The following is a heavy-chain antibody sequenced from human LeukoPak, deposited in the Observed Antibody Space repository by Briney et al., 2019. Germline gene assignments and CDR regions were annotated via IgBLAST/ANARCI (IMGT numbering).Heavy chain of an antibody. Sequence: SETLSLTCTVSGGSISGYYWDWIRQPAGKGLQWIGRIHSSGTSNYNPSLQSRLTMSVDTSKNQFSLKLRSVTAADTAVYYCVREGFDGNFLDYWGQGTLVTVFS. CDR2: IHSSGTS. D-gene: IGHD4-23*01. CDR3: VREGFDGNFLDY. J-gene: IGHJ4*02. V-gene: IGHV4-4*07. CDR1: GGSISGYY.